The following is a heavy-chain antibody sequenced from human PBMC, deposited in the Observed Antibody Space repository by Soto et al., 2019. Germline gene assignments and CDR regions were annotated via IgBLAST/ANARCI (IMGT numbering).Heavy chain of an antibody. V-gene: IGHV3-23*01. J-gene: IGHJ4*02. D-gene: IGHD1-26*01. CDR1: GVTFSSYA. CDR2: ISGSGDST. CDR3: ARRGSGSYYDY. Sequence: EVQLLESGGGLVQPGGSLRLSCAASGVTFSSYAMRWVRQAPVKGLEWVSAISGSGDSTYYADSVKGRFTISRDNYKNTLYLQMNSLRAEDTAVYYCARRGSGSYYDYWGQGTLVTVSS.